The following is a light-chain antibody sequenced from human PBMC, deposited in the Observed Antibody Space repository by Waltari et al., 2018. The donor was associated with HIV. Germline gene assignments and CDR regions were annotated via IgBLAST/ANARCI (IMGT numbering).Light chain of an antibody. CDR3: ASFTGDDTLL. CDR2: DVD. J-gene: IGLJ3*02. CDR1: DSDFGLYNF. Sequence: SAVTQPASVSALPGQSITISCPAVDSDFGLYNFVSWYQQLPGRVPRLILYDVDSRAPGISDRFSGSRSGPTASLNISRLRAEDEADYYCASFTGDDTLLFGGGTKVTVL. V-gene: IGLV2-14*03.